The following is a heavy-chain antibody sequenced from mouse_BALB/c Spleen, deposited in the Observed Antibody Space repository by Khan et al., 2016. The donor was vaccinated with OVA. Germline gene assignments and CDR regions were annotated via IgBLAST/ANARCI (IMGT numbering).Heavy chain of an antibody. CDR1: GFTFSNYG. CDR2: ISSGGSYT. Sequence: EVQLVESGGGLVKPGGSLKFSCAAPGFTFSNYGMSWVRQTPEKRLEWVATISSGGSYTYYPDSVKGRFNISRDNANHHLILKMRSLRSEDTAMYYCAKTPGYYGSNYFDYWGQGTTLTVSS. V-gene: IGHV5-9-3*01. D-gene: IGHD1-1*01. CDR3: AKTPGYYGSNYFDY. J-gene: IGHJ2*01.